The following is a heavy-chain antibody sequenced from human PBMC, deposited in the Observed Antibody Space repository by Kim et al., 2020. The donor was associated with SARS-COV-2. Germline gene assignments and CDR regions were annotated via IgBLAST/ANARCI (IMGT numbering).Heavy chain of an antibody. CDR1: GFTFSSYS. CDR3: ARERGDDYGDPLDY. V-gene: IGHV3-21*01. CDR2: ISSSSSYI. Sequence: GGSLRLSCAASGFTFSSYSMNWVRQAPGKGLEWVSSISSSSSYIYYADSVKGRFTISRDNAKNSLYLQMNSLRAEDTAVYYCARERGDDYGDPLDYWGQGTLVTVSS. D-gene: IGHD4-17*01. J-gene: IGHJ4*02.